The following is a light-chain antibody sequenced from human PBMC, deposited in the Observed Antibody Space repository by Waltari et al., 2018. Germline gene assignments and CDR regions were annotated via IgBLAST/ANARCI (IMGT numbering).Light chain of an antibody. Sequence: EIVMTQTPLSLSVTPGQPASISCKSSRSITDTDGKSYLSWYLQKPGQSPQLLMYEVSNRFSGVPDRFSGGGSGTDFTLRISRVEAGDVGIYYCMQGKNLRAFGQGTKVEI. CDR1: RSITDTDGKSY. CDR2: EVS. CDR3: MQGKNLRA. J-gene: IGKJ1*01. V-gene: IGKV2-29*03.